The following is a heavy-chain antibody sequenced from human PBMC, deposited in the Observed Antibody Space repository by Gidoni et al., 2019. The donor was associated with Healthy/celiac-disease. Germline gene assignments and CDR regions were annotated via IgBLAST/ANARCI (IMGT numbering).Heavy chain of an antibody. Sequence: EVQLVESGGGLVQPGGSLRLSCAASGFTVSSNDLSWVRQAPGKGLEWVSVIYSGGSTYYADSVKGRFTISRHNSKNTLYLQMNSLRAEDTAVYYCASARYSSSWYQFDYWGQGTLVTVSS. CDR3: ASARYSSSWYQFDY. J-gene: IGHJ4*02. V-gene: IGHV3-53*04. CDR1: GFTVSSND. CDR2: IYSGGST. D-gene: IGHD6-13*01.